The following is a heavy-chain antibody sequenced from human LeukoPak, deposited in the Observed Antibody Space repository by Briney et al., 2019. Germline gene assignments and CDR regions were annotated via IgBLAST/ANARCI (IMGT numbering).Heavy chain of an antibody. CDR1: GFTFSTYW. Sequence: HTGGSLRLSCAASGFTFSTYWMSWVRQAPGKGLEWVANIKQDGSEKYYVDSVKGRLTISRDNAKNSLYLQMNSLRAEDTAVYYCARLCGGDCHYAFDIWGQGTMVTVSS. J-gene: IGHJ3*02. CDR2: IKQDGSEK. V-gene: IGHV3-7*03. D-gene: IGHD2-21*02. CDR3: ARLCGGDCHYAFDI.